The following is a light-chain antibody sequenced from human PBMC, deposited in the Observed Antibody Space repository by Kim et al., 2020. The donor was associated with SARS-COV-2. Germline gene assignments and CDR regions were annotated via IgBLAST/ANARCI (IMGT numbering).Light chain of an antibody. Sequence: GQKVTISCSVSSSNSGTNYVSWYQQLPGTVPKVLIYDNNKRPSGIPDRFSGSKSGTSGTLDITGLQTGDEADYYCATWDSSLGVWLFGGGTKVTVL. J-gene: IGLJ3*02. V-gene: IGLV1-51*01. CDR2: DNN. CDR1: SSNSGTNY. CDR3: ATWDSSLGVWL.